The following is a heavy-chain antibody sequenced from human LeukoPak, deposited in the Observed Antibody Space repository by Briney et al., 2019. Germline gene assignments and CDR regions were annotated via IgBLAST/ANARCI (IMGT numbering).Heavy chain of an antibody. CDR2: MNTNSGNT. Sequence: ASVKVSCKASGYTFASYDVNWVRQATGQGLEWMGWMNTNSGNTGHAQKLQGRVTMTRDTSISTAYMELSRLRSDDTAVYYCARPCGGDCYPSWAFDIWGQGTMVTVSS. V-gene: IGHV1-8*01. CDR1: GYTFASYD. J-gene: IGHJ3*02. D-gene: IGHD2-21*02. CDR3: ARPCGGDCYPSWAFDI.